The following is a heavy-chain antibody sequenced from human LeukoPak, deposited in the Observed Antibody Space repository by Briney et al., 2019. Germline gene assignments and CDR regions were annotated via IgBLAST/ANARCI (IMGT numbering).Heavy chain of an antibody. CDR2: IYYSGST. J-gene: IGHJ4*02. V-gene: IGHV4-39*07. CDR3: AREDTPMITPFDY. CDR1: GDSISSSSY. Sequence: SETLSLTCTVSGDSISSSSYWGWIRQPPGKGLEGIGSIYYSGSTYYNPSLKRRVTISVDTSKNQFSLSLSSVTAADTAVYYCAREDTPMITPFDYWGQGTLVTVSS. D-gene: IGHD5-18*01.